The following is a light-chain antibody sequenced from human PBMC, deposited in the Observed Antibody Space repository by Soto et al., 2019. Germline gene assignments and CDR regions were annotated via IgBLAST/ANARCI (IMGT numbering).Light chain of an antibody. CDR1: SSNIGTYY. CDR2: RNN. Sequence: QLVLIQPPSASGTPGQRVTISCSGSSSNIGTYYVYWYQQLPGTAPKLLIYRNNQRPSGVPDRFSGSKSGTSASLAISGLRSEDETDYYCAAWDDSLSAWVFGGGTKLTVL. V-gene: IGLV1-47*01. CDR3: AAWDDSLSAWV. J-gene: IGLJ3*02.